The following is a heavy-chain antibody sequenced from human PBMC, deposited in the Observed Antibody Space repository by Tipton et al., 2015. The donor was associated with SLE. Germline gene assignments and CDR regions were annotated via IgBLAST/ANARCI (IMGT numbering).Heavy chain of an antibody. V-gene: IGHV3-7*01. D-gene: IGHD3-3*01. CDR2: IDPHGRDD. J-gene: IGHJ4*02. CDR1: GFSFSDYW. CDR3: AADFGNGFYQK. Sequence: SLRLSCAASGFSFSDYWMSWVRQAPGKGPEWVANIDPHGRDDYYAESVKGRFAIARDNVRSSLFLQMQDLRAEDTAVYYCAADFGNGFYQKWGQGTLVTVSS.